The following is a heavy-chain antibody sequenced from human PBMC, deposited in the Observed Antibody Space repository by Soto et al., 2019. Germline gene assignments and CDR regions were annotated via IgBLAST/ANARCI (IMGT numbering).Heavy chain of an antibody. CDR1: GYTFTSYG. CDR2: ISAYNGNT. CDR3: ARDLGKADWAFGYYYYGMDV. D-gene: IGHD3-9*01. V-gene: IGHV1-18*01. J-gene: IGHJ6*02. Sequence: ASVKVSCKASGYTFTSYGISWVRQAPGQGLEWMGWISAYNGNTNYAQKLQGRVTMTTDTSTSTAYMELRSLRSDDTAVYYCARDLGKADWAFGYYYYGMDVWGQGTTVTVSS.